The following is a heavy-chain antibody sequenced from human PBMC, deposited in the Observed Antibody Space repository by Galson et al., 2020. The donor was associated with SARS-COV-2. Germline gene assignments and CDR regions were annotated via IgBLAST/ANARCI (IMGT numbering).Heavy chain of an antibody. CDR3: AREPTYGYSSGWYKVEDY. V-gene: IGHV4-34*01. CDR1: GGSFSGYY. J-gene: IGHJ4*02. D-gene: IGHD6-19*01. Sequence: SETLSLTCAVYGGSFSGYYWSWIRQHPGKGLEWIGEINHSGSTNYNPSLKSRVTISVDTSKNQFSLKLSSVTAADTAVYYCAREPTYGYSSGWYKVEDYWGQGTLVTVSS. CDR2: INHSGST.